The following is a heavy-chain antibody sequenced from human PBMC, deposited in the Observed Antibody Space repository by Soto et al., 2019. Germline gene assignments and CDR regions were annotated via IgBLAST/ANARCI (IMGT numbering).Heavy chain of an antibody. CDR2: INDRGGNT. Sequence: QVQLVESGGGLVRPGGSLSLSVAASGFSFVFYFMTWLGQPQGNRLEWVSSINDRGGNTGYADFVRGRFTFSRDNAKNSLYLQMNSLTAEDTAVYYCARENYGAFEYWGQGILVTVSS. D-gene: IGHD4-17*01. CDR3: ARENYGAFEY. J-gene: IGHJ4*02. V-gene: IGHV3-11*06. CDR1: GFSFVFYF.